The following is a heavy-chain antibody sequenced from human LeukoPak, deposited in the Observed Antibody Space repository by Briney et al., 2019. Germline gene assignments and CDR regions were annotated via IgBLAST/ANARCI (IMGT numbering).Heavy chain of an antibody. V-gene: IGHV3-74*03. CDR1: GFTFSSYW. D-gene: IGHD1-26*01. CDR2: INNDGGGT. Sequence: GGSLRLSCAASGFTFSSYWIYWVRQAPGKVLVYVSRINNDGGGTTYADSVRGRFTISRDNARNMVYLQMDSLRADDTAVYYCARGGGYHAFDIWGQGTMVTASS. J-gene: IGHJ3*02. CDR3: ARGGGYHAFDI.